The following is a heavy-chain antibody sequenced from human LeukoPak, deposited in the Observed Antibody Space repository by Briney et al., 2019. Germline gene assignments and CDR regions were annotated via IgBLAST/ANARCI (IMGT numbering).Heavy chain of an antibody. V-gene: IGHV1-2*02. J-gene: IGHJ5*02. Sequence: GASVKVSCKASGYTFTGYYMHWVRQAPGQGLEWMGWINPNSGGTNYAQKFQGRDTMTRDTSISTAYMELSRLRSDDTAVYYCARSPPQDIVVVPAAPGEVWFDPWGQGTLVTVSS. D-gene: IGHD2-2*01. CDR2: INPNSGGT. CDR3: ARSPPQDIVVVPAAPGEVWFDP. CDR1: GYTFTGYY.